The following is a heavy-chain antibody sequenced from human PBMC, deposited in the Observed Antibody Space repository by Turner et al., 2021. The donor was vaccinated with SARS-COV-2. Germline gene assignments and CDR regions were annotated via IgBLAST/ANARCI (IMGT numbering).Heavy chain of an antibody. CDR2: ISPHGDPN. J-gene: IGHJ5*02. CDR3: TNFGFPLDP. Sequence: EVQLVESGGVLVQPGESLRLSCATSNFAFSDYLMHWVRQAPGEGLVWGLSISPHGDPNFYADLVEGRFHIPRDNAKKTLYPQMNSLRAEDSASYYRTNFGFPLDPWGQGTPVTGSS. V-gene: IGHV3-74*01. D-gene: IGHD3-3*01. CDR1: NFAFSDYL.